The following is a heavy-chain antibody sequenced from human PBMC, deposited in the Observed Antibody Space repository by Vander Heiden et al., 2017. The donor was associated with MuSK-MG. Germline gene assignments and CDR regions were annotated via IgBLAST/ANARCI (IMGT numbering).Heavy chain of an antibody. CDR2: IIPILGTA. Sequence: QVQLVQSGAEVKKPGSSVKVSCKASGGTFSSYAISWVRQAPEQGFEWMGGIIPILGTANYAQKVQGRVTITADESTSTAYMELRSRRSEDTAVYYCARREGGDYYYYRDVWGQGTTVTVSS. D-gene: IGHD1-26*01. J-gene: IGHJ6*03. CDR3: ARREGGDYYYYRDV. V-gene: IGHV1-69*12. CDR1: GGTFSSYA.